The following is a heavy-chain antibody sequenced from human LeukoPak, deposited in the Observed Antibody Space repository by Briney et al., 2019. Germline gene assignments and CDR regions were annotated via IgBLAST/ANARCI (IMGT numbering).Heavy chain of an antibody. D-gene: IGHD3-3*01. CDR1: GGSISSYY. J-gene: IGHJ5*02. Sequence: SETLSLTCTVSGGSISSYYWGWIRQTARKGLEWIGRIYTSGSTNYNPSLKSRVTMSVDTSKNQFSLKLNSVTAADTAVYYCARHDFWGGYMDNNWFDPWGQGTLVTVSS. CDR3: ARHDFWGGYMDNNWFDP. V-gene: IGHV4-4*07. CDR2: IYTSGST.